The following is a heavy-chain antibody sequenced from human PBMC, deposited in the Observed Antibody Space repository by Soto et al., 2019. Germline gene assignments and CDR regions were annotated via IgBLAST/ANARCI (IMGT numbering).Heavy chain of an antibody. D-gene: IGHD3-3*01. CDR2: IYYSGST. CDR1: GGSISSGGYY. V-gene: IGHV4-31*03. Sequence: PSATLSLTCTVSGGSISSGGYYWSWIRQHPGKGLEWIGYIYYSGSTYCNPSLKSRVTISVDTSKNQFSLKLSSVTAADTAVYYCARYYYDFWSGYWFDPWGQGTLVTVSS. J-gene: IGHJ5*02. CDR3: ARYYYDFWSGYWFDP.